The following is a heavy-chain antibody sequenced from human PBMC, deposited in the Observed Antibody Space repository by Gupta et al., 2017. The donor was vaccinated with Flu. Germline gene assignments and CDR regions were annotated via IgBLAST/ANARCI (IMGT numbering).Heavy chain of an antibody. Sequence: QVQLQQWGAGLLKPSETLSLTCAVYGGSFSGYYWSWIRQPPGKGLEWIGEINHSGSTNYNPSLKSRVTISVDTSKNQFSLKLSSVTAADTAVYYCARGATVTTGGYFDLWGRGTLVTVSS. J-gene: IGHJ2*01. V-gene: IGHV4-34*01. CDR2: INHSGST. CDR1: GGSFSGYY. CDR3: ARGATVTTGGYFDL. D-gene: IGHD4-17*01.